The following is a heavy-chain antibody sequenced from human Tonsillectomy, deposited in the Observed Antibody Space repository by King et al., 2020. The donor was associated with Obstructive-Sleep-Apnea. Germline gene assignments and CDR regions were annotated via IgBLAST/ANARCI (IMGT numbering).Heavy chain of an antibody. D-gene: IGHD4-11*01. CDR1: GFIFDDYA. V-gene: IGHV3-43D*03. CDR2: INWNGDTT. J-gene: IGHJ4*02. Sequence: VQLVESGGVVVQPGGSLRVSCAASGFIFDDYAMYWVRQAPGKGLEWVSLINWNGDTTYYADSVKGRFTISRDNSKNSLSLQMNSLRPEDTAFYYCAKDTDSNFRTIIFDYWGQGTLVTVSP. CDR3: AKDTDSNFRTIIFDY.